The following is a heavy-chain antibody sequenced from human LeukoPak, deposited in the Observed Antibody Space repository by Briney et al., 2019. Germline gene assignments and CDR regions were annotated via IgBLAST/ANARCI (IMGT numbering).Heavy chain of an antibody. CDR3: ARDLVVVAATSYYYYYYMDV. CDR1: GGTFSSYA. D-gene: IGHD2-15*01. CDR2: IIPTFGTA. Sequence: GASVKVSCKASGGTFSSYAIGWVRQAPGLGLEWMGGIIPTFGTANYAQKFQGRVTITADKSTSTAYMELSSLRSEDTAVYYCARDLVVVAATSYYYYYYMDVWGKGTTVTVSS. J-gene: IGHJ6*03. V-gene: IGHV1-69*06.